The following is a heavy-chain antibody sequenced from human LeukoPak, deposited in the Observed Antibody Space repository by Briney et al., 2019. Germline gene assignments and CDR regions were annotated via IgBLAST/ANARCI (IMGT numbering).Heavy chain of an antibody. CDR2: INHSGST. J-gene: IGHJ4*02. CDR3: ARGRYYYDSSGYYYFDY. Sequence: SETLSLTCAVYGGSFSGYYWSWIRQPPGKGLEWIGEINHSGSTNYNPSLKSRVTISVDTSKNQFSLKLSSVTAADTAVYYCARGRYYYDSSGYYYFDYWGQGTLVTVSS. D-gene: IGHD3-22*01. CDR1: GGSFSGYY. V-gene: IGHV4-34*01.